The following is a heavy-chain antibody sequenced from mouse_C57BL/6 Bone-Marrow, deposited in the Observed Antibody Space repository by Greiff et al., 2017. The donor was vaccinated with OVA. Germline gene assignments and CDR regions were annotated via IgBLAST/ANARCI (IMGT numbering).Heavy chain of an antibody. Sequence: QVQLQQSGAELARPGASVKMSCKASGYTFTSYTMHWVKQRPGQGLEWIGYINPSSGYTKYNQKFKDKATLTADKSSSSAYMQLSSLTSEDSAVYYCARSYYYGSSYFAYWGQGTLVTVSA. CDR3: ARSYYYGSSYFAY. J-gene: IGHJ3*01. V-gene: IGHV1-4*01. D-gene: IGHD1-1*01. CDR2: INPSSGYT. CDR1: GYTFTSYT.